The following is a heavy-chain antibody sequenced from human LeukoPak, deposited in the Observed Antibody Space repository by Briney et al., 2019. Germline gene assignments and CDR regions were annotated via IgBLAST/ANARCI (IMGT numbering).Heavy chain of an antibody. Sequence: GGSLRLSCAASGFTFSDYYMSWIRQAPGKGLEWVSYISSSGSTIYYADSVKGRFTISRDNAKNSLYLQMNSLRAEDTAVYYCAREIIPGRYYYYGMDVWGQGTTVTVSS. V-gene: IGHV3-11*01. CDR2: ISSSGSTI. CDR3: AREIIPGRYYYYGMDV. J-gene: IGHJ6*02. CDR1: GFTFSDYY.